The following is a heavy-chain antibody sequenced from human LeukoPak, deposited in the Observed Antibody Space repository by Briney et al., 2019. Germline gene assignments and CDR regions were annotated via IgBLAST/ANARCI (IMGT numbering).Heavy chain of an antibody. Sequence: GGSLRLSCAASGFTFSSYAMSWVRQAPGKGLEWVSYISSSGSTIYYADSVKGRFTISRDNAKNSLYLQMNSLRAEDTAVYYCARDPLPYYDILTGYYSQPHYFDYWGQGTLVTVSS. D-gene: IGHD3-9*01. V-gene: IGHV3-48*03. CDR1: GFTFSSYA. CDR3: ARDPLPYYDILTGYYSQPHYFDY. J-gene: IGHJ4*02. CDR2: ISSSGSTI.